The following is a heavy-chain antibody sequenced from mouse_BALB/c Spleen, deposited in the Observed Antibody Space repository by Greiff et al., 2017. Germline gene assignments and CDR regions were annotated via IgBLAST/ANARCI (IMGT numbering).Heavy chain of an antibody. D-gene: IGHD3-1*01. J-gene: IGHJ2*01. V-gene: IGHV1S81*02. Sequence: QVQLQQPGAELVKPGASVKLSCKASGYTFTSYWMHWVKQRPGQGLEWIGEINPSNGRTNYNEKFKSKATLTADKSSSTAYMQLSSLTSEDSAVYFCARSGGNYLDYWGQGTTLTVSS. CDR3: ARSGGNYLDY. CDR2: INPSNGRT. CDR1: GYTFTSYW.